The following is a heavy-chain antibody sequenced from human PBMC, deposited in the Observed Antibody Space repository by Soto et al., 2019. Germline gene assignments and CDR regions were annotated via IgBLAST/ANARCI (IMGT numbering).Heavy chain of an antibody. CDR3: ARQTYYDSSGPLVYFDY. CDR1: GGSISSYY. J-gene: IGHJ4*02. D-gene: IGHD3-22*01. Sequence: SETLSLTCTVSGGSISSYYWSWIRQPPGKGLEWIGYIYYSGSTNYNPSLKSRVTISVDTSKNQFSLKLSSVTAADTAVYYCARQTYYDSSGPLVYFDYWGQGTLVTVSS. CDR2: IYYSGST. V-gene: IGHV4-59*08.